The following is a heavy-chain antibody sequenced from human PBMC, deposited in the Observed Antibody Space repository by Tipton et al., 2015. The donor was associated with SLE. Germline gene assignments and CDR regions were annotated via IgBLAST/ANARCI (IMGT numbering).Heavy chain of an antibody. J-gene: IGHJ4*02. CDR3: AREDLWGIDY. D-gene: IGHD3-16*01. CDR2: IKGDESGT. Sequence: SLRLSCAASIFSLTDSWMTWVRQAPGKGLEWVATIKGDESGTFYVDSVKGRFTISRDKSTSTLYLQMNSLRGEDTAVYYCAREDLWGIDYWGQGTLVTVSS. V-gene: IGHV3-7*01. CDR1: IFSLTDSW.